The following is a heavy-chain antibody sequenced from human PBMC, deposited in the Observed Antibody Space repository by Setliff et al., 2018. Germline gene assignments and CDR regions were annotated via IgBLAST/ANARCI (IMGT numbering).Heavy chain of an antibody. J-gene: IGHJ4*02. V-gene: IGHV4-34*01. CDR1: GGTFGDYY. CDR2: INHSGSG. Sequence: SETLSLTCAAYGGTFGDYYWTWIRQSPGKGLEWIGEINHSGSGNYSPSLKSRVTISIDTYKNKFPLTLKSVTAADTAVYYCARGRNVAARLLDSWGQGTLVTV. D-gene: IGHD6-6*01. CDR3: ARGRNVAARLLDS.